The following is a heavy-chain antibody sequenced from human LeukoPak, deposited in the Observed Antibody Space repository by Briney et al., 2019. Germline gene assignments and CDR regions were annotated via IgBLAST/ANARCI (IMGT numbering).Heavy chain of an antibody. CDR3: ARGSLFYGDSSAYFDY. D-gene: IGHD4-17*01. CDR1: SGSFSGNF. CDR2: INHRGST. V-gene: IGHV4-34*01. J-gene: IGHJ4*02. Sequence: ETLSLTCAVYSGSFSGNFWTYIRQPPGKGLEWIGEINHRGSTNYNPSLKSRVTISVDTSKNQFSLKLTSVTAADTAVYFCARGSLFYGDSSAYFDYWGQGTLVT.